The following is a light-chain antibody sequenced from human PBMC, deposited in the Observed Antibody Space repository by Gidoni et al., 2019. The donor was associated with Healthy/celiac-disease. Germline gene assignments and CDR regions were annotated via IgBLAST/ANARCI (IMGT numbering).Light chain of an antibody. V-gene: IGKV3-15*01. J-gene: IGKJ4*01. CDR2: GAS. Sequence: EIVMTQSPATLSVSPGERATLSCRASQSVSSNLAWYQQKPGQAPRLLIYGASTRATGIPARFIGSGSGTEFTPTIRSLQSEDFAVYYCQQYNKWPSLTFGGGTKVEIK. CDR1: QSVSSN. CDR3: QQYNKWPSLT.